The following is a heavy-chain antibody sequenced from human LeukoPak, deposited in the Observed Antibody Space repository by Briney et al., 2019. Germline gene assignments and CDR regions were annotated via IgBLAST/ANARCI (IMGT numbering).Heavy chain of an antibody. V-gene: IGHV3-21*01. CDR2: ISESSTYI. J-gene: IGHJ4*02. CDR3: ATSPVYSYGHPYYFDY. CDR1: GFTFSSYS. D-gene: IGHD5-18*01. Sequence: RGSLRLSCAASGFTFSSYSMSWVRQAPGKGLEWVSCISESSTYIYYADSVKGRFTISRDNAKNSLYLQMNSLRAEDTAIYYCATSPVYSYGHPYYFDYWGQGTLVTVSS.